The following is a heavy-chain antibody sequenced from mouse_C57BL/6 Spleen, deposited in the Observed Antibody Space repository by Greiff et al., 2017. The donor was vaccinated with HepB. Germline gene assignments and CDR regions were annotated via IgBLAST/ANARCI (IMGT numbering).Heavy chain of an antibody. D-gene: IGHD1-1*01. J-gene: IGHJ3*01. Sequence: EVKLQESGGGLVKPGGSLKLSCAASGFTFSSYTMSWVRQTPEKRLEWVATISGGGGNTYYPDSVKGRFTISRDNAKNTLYLQMSSLRSEDTALYYCARQAYYYGSAWFAYWGQGTLVTVSA. CDR3: ARQAYYYGSAWFAY. V-gene: IGHV5-9*01. CDR2: ISGGGGNT. CDR1: GFTFSSYT.